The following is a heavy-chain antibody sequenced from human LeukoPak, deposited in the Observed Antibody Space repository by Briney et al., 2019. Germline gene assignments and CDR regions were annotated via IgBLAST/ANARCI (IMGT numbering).Heavy chain of an antibody. Sequence: ASVKVSCKASGYTFPSYFMHWVRQAPGQGLEWMGIINPTGGSTTYAQKFQGRVTMTRNTSTSTVYMELSSLRSDDTAVYYCARTAARRFDYWGQGTLVTVSS. J-gene: IGHJ4*02. V-gene: IGHV1-46*01. CDR2: INPTGGST. CDR3: ARTAARRFDY. D-gene: IGHD6-6*01. CDR1: GYTFPSYF.